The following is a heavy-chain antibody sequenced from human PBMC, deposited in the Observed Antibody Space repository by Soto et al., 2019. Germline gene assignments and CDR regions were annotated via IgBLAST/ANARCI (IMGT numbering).Heavy chain of an antibody. D-gene: IGHD2-2*01. J-gene: IGHJ2*01. V-gene: IGHV1-46*01. CDR1: GYNFSNFY. CDR3: ARDSVVPTGMEDSGEYVYWYFEL. CDR2: IKPSGGST. Sequence: QVQLVQSGAEVKTPGASVKVSCKASGYNFSNFYLLWVLQAPGQGLEWMGVIKPSGGSTRYAQKFQGRATMTRDTSTRTVYMDLTSLRSDDTAVYFCARDSVVPTGMEDSGEYVYWYFELWGRGTLVTVSS.